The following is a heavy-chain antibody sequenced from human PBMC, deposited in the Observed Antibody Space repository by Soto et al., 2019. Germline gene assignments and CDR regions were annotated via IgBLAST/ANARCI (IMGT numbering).Heavy chain of an antibody. CDR2: IYYSGTS. V-gene: IGHV4-39*01. J-gene: IGHJ4*02. Sequence: QMQLQESGPGLVKPSETLSLTCTVSGGSINSSSSYWAWIRQPPGKGLEWIGNIYYSGTSYSNPSLKSRRTMSVDTTRNQLSLKLNSVTAADTAVYYCARLQRRWLNAGYWGQGTLVTVSS. CDR1: GGSINSSSSY. CDR3: ARLQRRWLNAGY. D-gene: IGHD5-12*01.